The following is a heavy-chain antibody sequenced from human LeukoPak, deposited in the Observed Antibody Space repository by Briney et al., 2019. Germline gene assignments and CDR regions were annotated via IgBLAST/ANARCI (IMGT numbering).Heavy chain of an antibody. D-gene: IGHD6-13*01. CDR3: ARAHSGSWNPLDY. Sequence: SQTLSLTCTVSGGSISSYYWSWIRQPPGKGLEWIGYIYYSGSTNYNPSLKSRVTISVDTSKNQFSLKLSSVTAADTAVYYCARAHSGSWNPLDYWGQGTLVTVSS. CDR1: GGSISSYY. V-gene: IGHV4-59*01. CDR2: IYYSGST. J-gene: IGHJ4*02.